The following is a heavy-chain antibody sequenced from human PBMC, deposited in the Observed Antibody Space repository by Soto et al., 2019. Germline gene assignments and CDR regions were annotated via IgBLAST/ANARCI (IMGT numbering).Heavy chain of an antibody. CDR1: GGTFSNYP. V-gene: IGHV1-69*12. D-gene: IGHD5-12*01. CDR2: IIPIFGTV. Sequence: QVQLVQSGAEVKKPGSSVKVSCKASGGTFSNYPISWVRQAPGQGLEWMGGIIPIFGTVNYAQKFQGRPTITADESTSTAYMEMSSLRSEDTAVYYCARGNHRWLQLWYFDLWGRGTLVTVSS. J-gene: IGHJ2*01. CDR3: ARGNHRWLQLWYFDL.